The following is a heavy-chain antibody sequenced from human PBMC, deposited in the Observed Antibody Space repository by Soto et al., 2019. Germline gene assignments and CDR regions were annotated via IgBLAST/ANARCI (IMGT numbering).Heavy chain of an antibody. V-gene: IGHV4-34*01. J-gene: IGHJ3*02. CDR2: INHSGST. D-gene: IGHD3-22*01. Sequence: QVQLQQWGAGLLKPSETLSLTCAVYGGSFSGYYWSWIRQPPGKGPEWIGEINHSGSTNYNPSLKSRGTISVDTSKYQCSLKLSSGTAADTAVYYCAKEQGLRLESGYYAFDIWGQGTRVTVSS. CDR1: GGSFSGYY. CDR3: AKEQGLRLESGYYAFDI.